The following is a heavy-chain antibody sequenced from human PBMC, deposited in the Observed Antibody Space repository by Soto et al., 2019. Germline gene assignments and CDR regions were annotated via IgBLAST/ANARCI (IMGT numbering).Heavy chain of an antibody. CDR3: ARAYEGVYFDY. D-gene: IGHD3-16*01. Sequence: QVQLVESGGGVVQPGRSLRLSCAASGFTFSSYDMHWVRQAPGKGLEWVAVISYDGSNKYYADSVKGRFTISRDNSKNTLYLQMNSLRAEDTAVYYCARAYEGVYFDYWGQGTLVTVSS. J-gene: IGHJ4*02. CDR2: ISYDGSNK. CDR1: GFTFSSYD. V-gene: IGHV3-30-3*01.